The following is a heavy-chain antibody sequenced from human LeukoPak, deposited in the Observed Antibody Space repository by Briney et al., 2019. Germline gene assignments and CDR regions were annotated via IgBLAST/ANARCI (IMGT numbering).Heavy chain of an antibody. V-gene: IGHV3-74*01. J-gene: IGHJ3*02. D-gene: IGHD6-19*01. CDR1: GFTFSSYW. Sequence: GGSLRLSCAASGFTFSSYWMHWVRQAPGKGLVWVSRINSYGSSTSYADSVKGRFTISRDNAKNTLYLQMNSLRDEDTAVYCCARERWLVQNHAFDIWGQGTMVTVSS. CDR2: INSYGSST. CDR3: ARERWLVQNHAFDI.